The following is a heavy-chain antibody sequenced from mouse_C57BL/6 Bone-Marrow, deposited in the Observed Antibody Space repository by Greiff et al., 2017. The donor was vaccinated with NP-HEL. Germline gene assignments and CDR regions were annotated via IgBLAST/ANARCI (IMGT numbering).Heavy chain of an antibody. D-gene: IGHD1-1*01. CDR1: GYSFTGYY. CDR3: ARTTVVRAKDY. J-gene: IGHJ4*01. Sequence: EVKLMESGPELVKPGASVKISCKASGYSFTGYYMNWVKQSPEKSLEWIGEINPSTGGTTYNQKFKAKATLTVDKSSSTAYMQLKSLTSEDSAVYYCARTTVVRAKDYWGQGTSVTVSS. CDR2: INPSTGGT. V-gene: IGHV1-42*01.